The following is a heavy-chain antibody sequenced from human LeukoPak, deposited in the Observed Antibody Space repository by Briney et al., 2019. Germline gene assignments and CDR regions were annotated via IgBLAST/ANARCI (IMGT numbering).Heavy chain of an antibody. V-gene: IGHV3-23*01. D-gene: IGHD3-10*01. CDR3: TRANGYGLIDY. Sequence: GGSLRLSCAASGFTFSTYGMSWVRQAPGQGLEWVSSINNSGGSTYYADSVRGRFTISRDNSKNTLYLQMNSLRAEDTAMYYCTRANGYGLIDYWGQGTLVTVSS. J-gene: IGHJ4*02. CDR1: GFTFSTYG. CDR2: INNSGGST.